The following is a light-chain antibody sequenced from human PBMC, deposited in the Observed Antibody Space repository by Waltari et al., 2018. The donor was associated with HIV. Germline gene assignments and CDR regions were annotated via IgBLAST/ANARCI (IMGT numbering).Light chain of an antibody. J-gene: IGKJ2*01. Sequence: AIQMSQSPPSLSASVGHRVTITCRASQGIGNDLSWYQQRPGKAPTLLIYAASILQTGVSSRFSGSGSVTDFSLTISSLQPEDSATYYCLQDYIFPYTFGPGTKLDIK. CDR1: QGIGND. CDR2: AAS. V-gene: IGKV1-6*01. CDR3: LQDYIFPYT.